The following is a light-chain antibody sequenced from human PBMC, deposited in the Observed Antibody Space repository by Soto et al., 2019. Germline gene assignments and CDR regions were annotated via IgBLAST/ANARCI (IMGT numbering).Light chain of an antibody. J-gene: IGKJ3*01. CDR2: GAS. CDR3: QQSRVT. Sequence: EIVLMQSPGTLSLSPGERATLSCRASQSVSSSYLAWYQQKPGQAPRLLIAGASSRATGIPDRFSGSGSGTDFTLTISRLEPEDFAVYYCQQSRVTFGPGTKVDIK. CDR1: QSVSSSY. V-gene: IGKV3-20*01.